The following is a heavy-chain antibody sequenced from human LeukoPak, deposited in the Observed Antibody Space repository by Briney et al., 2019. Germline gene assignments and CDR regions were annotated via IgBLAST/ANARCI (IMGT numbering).Heavy chain of an antibody. CDR1: GGSISSGDFY. V-gene: IGHV4-30-4*01. Sequence: SQTLSLTCTVSGGSISSGDFYWSWIRQPPEKGLEYIGYIYYSGITFYNPSLRSRITISIDTSKNQFSLKLSSVTAADTAVYYCARDRSTVDYYGLDVWGQGTTVIVSS. CDR2: IYYSGIT. CDR3: ARDRSTVDYYGLDV. D-gene: IGHD4-23*01. J-gene: IGHJ6*02.